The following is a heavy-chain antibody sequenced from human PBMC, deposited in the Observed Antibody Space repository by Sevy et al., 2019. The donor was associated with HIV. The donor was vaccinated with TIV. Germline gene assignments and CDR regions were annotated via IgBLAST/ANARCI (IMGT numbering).Heavy chain of an antibody. CDR3: ARSNPYYDFWSGYMTSGYFDF. J-gene: IGHJ4*02. CDR1: GDSISPSSYY. V-gene: IGHV4-39*01. D-gene: IGHD3-3*01. Sequence: SETLSLTCIVSGDSISPSSYYWGWIRQPPGKGLEWIASISYSGNTYYNPSLKSRTTMSIDTSKNQFFLTLNSVTAPDAAVYYCARSNPYYDFWSGYMTSGYFDFWGPGTLVTVSS. CDR2: ISYSGNT.